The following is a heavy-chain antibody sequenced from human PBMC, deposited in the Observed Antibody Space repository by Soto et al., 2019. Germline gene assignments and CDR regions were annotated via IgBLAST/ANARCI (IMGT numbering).Heavy chain of an antibody. CDR3: ASQVGGWAPWYFDY. D-gene: IGHD6-19*01. V-gene: IGHV4-59*08. J-gene: IGHJ4*02. CDR1: GGSISSYY. CDR2: IYYSGST. Sequence: QVQLQESGPGLVKPSETLSLTCTVSGGSISSYYWRWIRQPPGKGLEWIGYIYYSGSTNYNPSLKSRVTISVDTSKKQFSLKLSSVTAADPAVYYCASQVGGWAPWYFDYWGQGTLVTVSS.